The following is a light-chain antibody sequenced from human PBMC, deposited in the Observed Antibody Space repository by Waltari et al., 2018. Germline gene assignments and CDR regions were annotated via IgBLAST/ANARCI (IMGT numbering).Light chain of an antibody. CDR2: GAS. J-gene: IGKJ2*01. Sequence: EIVMTQSPATLSVSPGEGATLSCRASQSVSSNLAWYQHKPGQAPRLLILGASRRASGIPARFSGSGSGTEFTLTISSLQSEDFALYYCQQYHDWPPYTFGQGTKLEIK. CDR3: QQYHDWPPYT. V-gene: IGKV3-15*01. CDR1: QSVSSN.